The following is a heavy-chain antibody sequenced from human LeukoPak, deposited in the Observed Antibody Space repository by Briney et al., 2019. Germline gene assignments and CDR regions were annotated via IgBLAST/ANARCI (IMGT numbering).Heavy chain of an antibody. Sequence: PGGSLRLSCAASGFTFSSYSMDWVRQAPGKGLEWVSSISSSSSYIYYADSVKGRFTISRDNAKNSLYLQMNSLRAEDTAVYYCARDRYGDPRAHYGMDVWGHGTTVTVSS. CDR1: GFTFSSYS. CDR2: ISSSSSYI. V-gene: IGHV3-21*01. CDR3: ARDRYGDPRAHYGMDV. D-gene: IGHD4-17*01. J-gene: IGHJ6*02.